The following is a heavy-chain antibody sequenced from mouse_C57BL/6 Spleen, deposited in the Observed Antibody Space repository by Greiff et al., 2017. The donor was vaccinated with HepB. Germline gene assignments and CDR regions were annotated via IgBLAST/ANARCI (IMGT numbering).Heavy chain of an antibody. V-gene: IGHV1-47*01. CDR1: GYTFTTYP. CDR3: ARGHYGSQAWFAY. J-gene: IGHJ3*01. D-gene: IGHD1-1*01. Sequence: ESGAELVKPGASVKMSCKASGYTFTTYPIEWMKQNHGKSLEWIGNFHPYNDDTKYNEKFKGKATLTVEKSSSTVYLELSRLTSDDSAVYYCARGHYGSQAWFAYWGQGTLVTVSA. CDR2: FHPYNDDT.